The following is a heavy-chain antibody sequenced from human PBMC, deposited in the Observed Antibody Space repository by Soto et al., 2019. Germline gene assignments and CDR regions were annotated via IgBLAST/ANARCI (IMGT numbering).Heavy chain of an antibody. CDR1: GGSISGSSYY. CDR3: ARPLRHSSRPYNWFDP. J-gene: IGHJ5*02. Sequence: SETLSLTCTVSGGSISGSSYYWGWIRQPPGKGLEWIGNIYLIGTTYYNPSLKSRVTISYDTPKNQFSLNLRSVTAADTAVYYCARPLRHSSRPYNWFDPFGQGTLVTFSS. CDR2: IYLIGTT. V-gene: IGHV4-39*01. D-gene: IGHD6-13*01.